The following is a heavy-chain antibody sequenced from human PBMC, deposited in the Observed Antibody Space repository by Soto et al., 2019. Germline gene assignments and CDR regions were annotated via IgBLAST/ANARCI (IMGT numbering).Heavy chain of an antibody. CDR1: GGSISNYY. CDR2: MYYNGNI. CDR3: ASGGNWFDP. Sequence: SETLSLTCNVSGGSISNYYWTWVRQSPEKGLEWIGYMYYNGNINYNPSLKSRVTISIDTSKNQFSLTLKSVTAADTAVYYCASGGNWFDPWCQGLLVT. J-gene: IGHJ5*02. D-gene: IGHD3-16*01. V-gene: IGHV4-59*01.